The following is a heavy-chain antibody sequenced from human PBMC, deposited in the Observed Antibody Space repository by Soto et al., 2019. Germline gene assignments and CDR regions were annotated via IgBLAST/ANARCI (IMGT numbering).Heavy chain of an antibody. CDR1: GFTFSTYA. CDR3: LKDRTSGSYPYYFDY. J-gene: IGHJ4*02. V-gene: IGHV3-64D*08. Sequence: GGSLRLSCPASGFTFSTYAMHWVRQTPGKGLEYVSTINSNGGTTYYADSAKGRFTISRDNSKNTMYLQMSSLRAEDTAVYYCLKDRTSGSYPYYFDYWGQGTLVTVSS. CDR2: INSNGGTT. D-gene: IGHD1-26*01.